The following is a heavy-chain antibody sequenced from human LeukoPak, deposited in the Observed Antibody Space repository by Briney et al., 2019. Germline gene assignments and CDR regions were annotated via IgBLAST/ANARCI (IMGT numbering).Heavy chain of an antibody. CDR2: MNPNSGNT. D-gene: IGHD3-22*01. CDR3: ARDPHSSGGYFDY. CDR1: GYTFTGYY. Sequence: ASVKVSCKASGYTFTGYYMHWVRQAPGQGLEWMGWMNPNSGNTGYAQKFQGRVTMTRNTSISTAYMELSSLRSEDTAVYYCARDPHSSGGYFDYWGQGTLVIVSS. V-gene: IGHV1-8*02. J-gene: IGHJ4*02.